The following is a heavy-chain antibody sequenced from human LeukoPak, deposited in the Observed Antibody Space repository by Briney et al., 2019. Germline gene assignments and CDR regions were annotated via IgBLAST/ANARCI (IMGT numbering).Heavy chain of an antibody. V-gene: IGHV1-24*01. CDR3: ATAEEPIRGFHYDY. D-gene: IGHD3-10*01. CDR2: FDPEDGET. CDR1: GYTLTELS. J-gene: IGHJ4*02. Sequence: ASVNVSCKVSGYTLTELSMHWVRQAPGKGLEWMGGFDPEDGETIYAQKFQGRVTMTEDTSTDTAYMELSSLRSEDTAVYYCATAEEPIRGFHYDYWGQGTLVTVSS.